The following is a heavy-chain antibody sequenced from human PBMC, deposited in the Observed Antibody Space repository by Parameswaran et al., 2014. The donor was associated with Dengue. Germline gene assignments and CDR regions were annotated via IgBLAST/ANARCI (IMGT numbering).Heavy chain of an antibody. CDR3: VRALRASSGWLVTSLDY. CDR2: IWYDGSNQ. V-gene: IGHV3-33*01. J-gene: IGHJ4*02. Sequence: WIRQPPGKGLEWVAVIWYDGSNQYYGDSVKGRFTISRDNSKNTLYLQMNSVRAEDTAVYYCVRALRASSGWLVTSLDYWGRGILVTVSS. D-gene: IGHD6-19*01.